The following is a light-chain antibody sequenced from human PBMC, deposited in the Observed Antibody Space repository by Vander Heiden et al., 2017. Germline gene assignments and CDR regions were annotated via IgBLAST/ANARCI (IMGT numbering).Light chain of an antibody. CDR2: KDS. V-gene: IGLV3-25*03. CDR3: QSADSSGTYHVV. J-gene: IGLJ2*01. Sequence: SYELTQLPSVSVSPGQTARITCSGDALPKQYAYWYQQKPGQAPVLVIYKDSERPSGIPERFSGSSSGTTVTLTISGVQAEDEADYYCQSADSSGTYHVVFGGGTKLTVL. CDR1: ALPKQY.